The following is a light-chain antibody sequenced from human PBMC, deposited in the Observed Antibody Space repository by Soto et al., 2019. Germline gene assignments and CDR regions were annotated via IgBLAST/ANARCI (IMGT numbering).Light chain of an antibody. Sequence: QSALTQPPSASGSPGQSVTISCTGTSSDVGGYNYVSWYQQHPGKAPKLMIYEVSKRPSGVPDRFSASKSGNTTSLTVSGIQAEDEADYYCSSYAGSNNFEVVVGGGTTVTVL. CDR3: SSYAGSNNFEVV. V-gene: IGLV2-8*01. CDR1: SSDVGGYNY. CDR2: EVS. J-gene: IGLJ2*01.